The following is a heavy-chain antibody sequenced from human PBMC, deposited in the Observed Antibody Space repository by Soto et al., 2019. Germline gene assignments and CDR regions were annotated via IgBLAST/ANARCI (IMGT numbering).Heavy chain of an antibody. V-gene: IGHV4-34*01. D-gene: IGHD3-9*01. CDR2: INHSGST. CDR3: ARAGSVLRYFDWLLKGYYYGMDV. CDR1: GGSFSGYY. J-gene: IGHJ6*02. Sequence: PSETLSLTCAVYGGSFSGYYWSWIRQPPGKGLEWIGEINHSGSTNYNPSLKSRVTISVDTSKNQFSLKLSSVTAADTAVYYCARAGSVLRYFDWLLKGYYYGMDVWGQGTTVTVSS.